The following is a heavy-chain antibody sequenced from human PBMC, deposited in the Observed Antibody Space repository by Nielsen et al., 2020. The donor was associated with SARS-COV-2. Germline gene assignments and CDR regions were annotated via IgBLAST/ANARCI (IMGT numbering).Heavy chain of an antibody. Sequence: SEPLSLTCAVSDGSISSGGYSWSWIRQPPGKGLEWIGYIYHSGRTYYNPSLKSRVTISVDRSNNQFSLKLSSVTAADTAVYYCSRGGRITFGGADDAFDIWGQGTMVTVSS. CDR3: SRGGRITFGGADDAFDI. D-gene: IGHD3-16*01. V-gene: IGHV4-30-2*01. CDR2: IYHSGRT. J-gene: IGHJ3*02. CDR1: DGSISSGGYS.